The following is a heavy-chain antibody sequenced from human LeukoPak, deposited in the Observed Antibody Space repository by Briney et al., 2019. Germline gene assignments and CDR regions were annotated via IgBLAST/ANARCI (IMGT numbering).Heavy chain of an antibody. V-gene: IGHV3-7*01. CDR2: IKQDGSKK. D-gene: IGHD3-3*01. J-gene: IGHJ4*02. Sequence: PGGSLRLSCVASGFPFSSYWMTWVRQAPGKGLEWVANIKQDGSKKSYVDSVKGRFTISRDNAKNSLYLQMNSLRDDDTAVYYCAPNFWSGYVTDYWGQGTLVTVSS. CDR3: APNFWSGYVTDY. CDR1: GFPFSSYW.